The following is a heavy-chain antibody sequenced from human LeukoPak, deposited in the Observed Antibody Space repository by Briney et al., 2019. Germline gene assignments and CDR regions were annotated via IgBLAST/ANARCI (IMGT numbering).Heavy chain of an antibody. Sequence: GGSLRLSCAASGFTFSSYGMHWVRQAPGKGLEWVAVISYDGSNKYYADSVKSRFTISRDDSKNTLYLQMNSLRAEDTAVYYCAKGNYYDSSGLFDYWGQGTLVTVSS. CDR2: ISYDGSNK. CDR1: GFTFSSYG. V-gene: IGHV3-30*18. D-gene: IGHD3-22*01. CDR3: AKGNYYDSSGLFDY. J-gene: IGHJ4*02.